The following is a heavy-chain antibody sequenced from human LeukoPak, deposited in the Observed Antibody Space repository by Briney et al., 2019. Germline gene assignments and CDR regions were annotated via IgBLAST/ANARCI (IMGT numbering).Heavy chain of an antibody. V-gene: IGHV3-9*01. D-gene: IGHD2/OR15-2a*01. J-gene: IGHJ4*02. CDR1: GNYW. CDR2: LSWNSGSI. Sequence: GGSLRLSCAASGNYWMHWVRQVPGKGLEWVSGLSWNSGSIGYADSVKGRFTIPRDNAKNSLYLQMDSLRIEDTALYYCVKARRGTTTSYFDYWGQGALVTVSS. CDR3: VKARRGTTTSYFDY.